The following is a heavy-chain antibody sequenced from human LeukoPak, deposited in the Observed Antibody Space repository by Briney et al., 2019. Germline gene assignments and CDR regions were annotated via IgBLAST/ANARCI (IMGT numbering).Heavy chain of an antibody. V-gene: IGHV4-59*01. CDR1: GGSISSYY. D-gene: IGHD3-9*01. CDR3: ARVREATGYLAFDI. CDR2: IYYSGST. J-gene: IGHJ3*02. Sequence: SETLSLTCTVSGGSISSYYWSWIRQPPGKGVEWIGYIYYSGSTNYNPSLKSRVTISVDTSKNQFSLKLSSVTAADTAVYYCARVREATGYLAFDIWGQGTMVTVSS.